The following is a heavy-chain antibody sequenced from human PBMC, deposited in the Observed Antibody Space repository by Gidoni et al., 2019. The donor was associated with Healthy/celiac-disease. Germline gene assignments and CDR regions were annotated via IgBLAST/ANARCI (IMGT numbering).Heavy chain of an antibody. Sequence: LQLQESGPGLVKPSETLSLTCTVAGGAISSSSYYWGWIRQPPGKGLEWIGSIYYSGSTYYNPSLKSRVTISVDTSKNQFSLKLSSVTAADTAVYYCARRPITSAFDYWGQGTLVTVSS. CDR2: IYYSGST. J-gene: IGHJ4*02. D-gene: IGHD1-20*01. CDR1: GGAISSSSYY. V-gene: IGHV4-39*01. CDR3: ARRPITSAFDY.